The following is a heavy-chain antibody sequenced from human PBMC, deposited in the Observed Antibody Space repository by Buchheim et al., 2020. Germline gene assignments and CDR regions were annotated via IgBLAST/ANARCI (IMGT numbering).Heavy chain of an antibody. CDR2: MSSDLVNE. J-gene: IGHJ4*02. CDR3: VREGYYDSECLPSFYFDY. V-gene: IGHV3-30-3*01. D-gene: IGHD3-10*01. CDR1: GFTFNSYV. Sequence: QVQLVESGGGVVQPGGSLRLSCGVSGFTFNSYVIHWVRQAPGKGLEWVAVMSSDLVNEYYADSVNGRFTISRDSSKKTLYLQMNSLRPEDTAVYYCVREGYYDSECLPSFYFDYWGQGTL.